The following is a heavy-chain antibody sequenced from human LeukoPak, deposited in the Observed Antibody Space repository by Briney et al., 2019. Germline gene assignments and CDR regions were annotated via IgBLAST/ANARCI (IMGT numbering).Heavy chain of an antibody. CDR3: AKDLWVTYGSGSYYFDY. J-gene: IGHJ4*02. CDR2: ITGSGGST. V-gene: IGHV3-23*01. CDR1: GFTFSTYA. D-gene: IGHD3-10*01. Sequence: GGSLRLSCAASGFTFSTYAMNWVRQAPGKGLEWVSAITGSGGSTYYADSVKGRFTISRDNSKNTLYLQMNSLGAEDTAVYYCAKDLWVTYGSGSYYFDYWGQGTLVTVSS.